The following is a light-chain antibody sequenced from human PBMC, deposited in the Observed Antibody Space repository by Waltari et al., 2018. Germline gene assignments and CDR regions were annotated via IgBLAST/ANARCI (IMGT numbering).Light chain of an antibody. J-gene: IGKJ4*01. V-gene: IGKV3-20*01. CDR1: QTITGSW. CDR3: QQYDGSVVT. CDR2: GAS. Sequence: EIVLTQSLGTLSVSPGERVTVSSRASQTITGSWLTWYHQKPGQAPRLLIYGASNRVTGIPDRFSGSGSGTDFTLTISRLEPEDTAVYYCQQYDGSVVTFGRGTKVEIK.